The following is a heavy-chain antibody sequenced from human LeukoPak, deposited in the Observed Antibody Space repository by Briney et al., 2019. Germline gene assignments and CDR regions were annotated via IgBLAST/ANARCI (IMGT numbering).Heavy chain of an antibody. CDR2: LSYDGSNK. Sequence: PGGSLRLSCAASGFTFSHYAMHWVRQAPGKGLEWVAVLSYDGSNKYYADSVKGRFTISRDNSKNTLYLHMSSLRPDDTAIYYCARDFHLYYDSSGYRTRIPDYWGQGNLVAVSS. V-gene: IGHV3-30-3*01. D-gene: IGHD3-22*01. CDR3: ARDFHLYYDSSGYRTRIPDY. CDR1: GFTFSHYA. J-gene: IGHJ4*02.